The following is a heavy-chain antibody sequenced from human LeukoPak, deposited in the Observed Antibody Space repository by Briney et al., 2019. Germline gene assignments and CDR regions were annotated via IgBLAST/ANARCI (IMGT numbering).Heavy chain of an antibody. CDR3: AREIRFLESNWFDP. J-gene: IGHJ5*02. Sequence: PGRSLRLSCAASGFTFSSYAMHWVRQAPGKGLEWVAVISYDGSNKYYADSVKGRFTISRDNSKNTPYLQMNSLRAEDTAVYYCAREIRFLESNWFDPWGQGTLVTVSS. V-gene: IGHV3-30-3*01. CDR2: ISYDGSNK. D-gene: IGHD3-3*01. CDR1: GFTFSSYA.